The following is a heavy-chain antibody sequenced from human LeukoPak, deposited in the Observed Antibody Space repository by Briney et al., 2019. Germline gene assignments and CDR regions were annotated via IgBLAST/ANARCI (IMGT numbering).Heavy chain of an antibody. CDR2: IKQDGSER. CDR1: GFTFSSYW. D-gene: IGHD3-10*01. V-gene: IGHV3-7*01. CDR3: ARAGSHWHYVY. J-gene: IGHJ4*02. Sequence: GSLRLSCAASGFTFSSYWMSWVRQAPGKGLEWVANIKQDGSERYYVDSVKGRFTISRDNAKNSLSLQMNNLRVEDTAVYYCARAGSHWHYVYWGQGTVVTVSS.